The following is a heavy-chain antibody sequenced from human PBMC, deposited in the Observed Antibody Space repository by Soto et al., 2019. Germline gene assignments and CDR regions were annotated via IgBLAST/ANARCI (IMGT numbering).Heavy chain of an antibody. CDR2: INSDGSST. J-gene: IGHJ6*03. CDR1: GFTFSSYW. V-gene: IGHV3-74*01. CDR3: ASIFANYYYYYMDV. Sequence: GGSLRLSCAASGFTFSSYWMHWVRQATGKGLVWVSRINSDGSSTSYADSVKGRFTISRDNAKNTLYLQMNSLRAEDTAVYYCASIFANYYYYYMDVWGKGTTVTVSS.